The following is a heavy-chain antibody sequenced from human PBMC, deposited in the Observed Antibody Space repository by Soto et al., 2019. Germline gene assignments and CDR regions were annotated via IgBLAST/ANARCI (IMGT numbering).Heavy chain of an antibody. CDR3: ARVGAIAPAEGDY. J-gene: IGHJ4*02. D-gene: IGHD6-13*01. Sequence: EASVNVSCKASGYTFTSYGIIWVRQAPGQGLELMGWISGYNNNKNYAQKYQARVTMTTDTSTRTAYMELRSLRSDDTAVYYCARVGAIAPAEGDYWGQGTLVTVSS. CDR1: GYTFTSYG. CDR2: ISGYNNNK. V-gene: IGHV1-18*01.